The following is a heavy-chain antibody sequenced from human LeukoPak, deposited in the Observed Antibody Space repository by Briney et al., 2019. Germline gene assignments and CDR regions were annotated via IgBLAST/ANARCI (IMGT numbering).Heavy chain of an antibody. J-gene: IGHJ4*02. D-gene: IGHD1-26*01. Sequence: PGTSLRLSCEASGFTFGNYAIHWVRQVPGEGLEWVAIITHNGGTQYYADSVKGRFTISRDNSQSTVFLQMNSLRPEDTAVYYCARDAQSGAFSDFDYWGQGTLVIVSS. CDR1: GFTFGNYA. V-gene: IGHV3-30-3*01. CDR3: ARDAQSGAFSDFDY. CDR2: ITHNGGTQ.